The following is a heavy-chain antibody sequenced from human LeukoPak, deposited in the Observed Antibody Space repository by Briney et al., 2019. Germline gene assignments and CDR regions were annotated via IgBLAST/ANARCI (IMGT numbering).Heavy chain of an antibody. J-gene: IGHJ4*02. Sequence: PSETLSLTCAVYGGSFSGYYWSWIRQSPGKGLEWIGEITHSGGTNYSPSLRSRVAMSVDTSNNQFSLTLNSVSAADTAVYYCARGTYNYDQYYFDDWGQGSLVTVSP. V-gene: IGHV4-34*01. D-gene: IGHD3-22*01. CDR2: ITHSGGT. CDR1: GGSFSGYY. CDR3: ARGTYNYDQYYFDD.